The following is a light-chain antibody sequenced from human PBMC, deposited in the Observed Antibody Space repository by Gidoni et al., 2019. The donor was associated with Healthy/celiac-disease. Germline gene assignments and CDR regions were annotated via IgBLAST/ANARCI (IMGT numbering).Light chain of an antibody. Sequence: DIQMTQSPSPLSASVGDRVTITCRASQSISSWLAWYQQKPGKDPKLLIYDASSLESGVPSRFSGSGSGTEFTLTISSLQPDDVATYYCQQYNSYPWTFGQGTKVEIK. CDR1: QSISSW. CDR3: QQYNSYPWT. V-gene: IGKV1-5*01. J-gene: IGKJ1*01. CDR2: DAS.